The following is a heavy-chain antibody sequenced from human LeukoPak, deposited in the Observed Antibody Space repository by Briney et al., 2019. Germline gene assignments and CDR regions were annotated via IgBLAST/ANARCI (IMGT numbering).Heavy chain of an antibody. CDR1: GGTFSSYA. CDR2: IVPILGIA. D-gene: IGHD6-13*01. V-gene: IGHV1-69*04. CDR3: ARIAAPKADAFDI. Sequence: ASVKVSCKASGGTFSSYAISWVRQAPGQGLEWMGRIVPILGIANYARKFQGRVTITADKSTSTAYMELSSLRSEDTAVYYCARIAAPKADAFDIWGQGTMVTVSS. J-gene: IGHJ3*02.